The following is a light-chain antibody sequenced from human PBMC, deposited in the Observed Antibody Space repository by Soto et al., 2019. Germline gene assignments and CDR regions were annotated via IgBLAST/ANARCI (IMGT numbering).Light chain of an antibody. CDR2: EVS. Sequence: QSALTQPASVSGSPGQSITISCTGTRSDVGGSNYVSWFQHHPGKAPRLLIYEVSYRPSGVSDRFSGSKSENTASLTISGLQAEDEAAYYCSSYRRTNTLVFGGGTQLTVL. CDR3: SSYRRTNTLV. J-gene: IGLJ7*01. V-gene: IGLV2-14*01. CDR1: RSDVGGSNY.